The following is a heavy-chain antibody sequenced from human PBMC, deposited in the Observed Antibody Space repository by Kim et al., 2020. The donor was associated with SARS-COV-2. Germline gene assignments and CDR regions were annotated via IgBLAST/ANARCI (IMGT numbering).Heavy chain of an antibody. J-gene: IGHJ4*02. CDR3: ARERVYGSGSNVRGY. D-gene: IGHD3-10*01. V-gene: IGHV1-46*01. CDR1: GYTFTSYY. CDR2: INPSGGST. Sequence: ASVKVSCKASGYTFTSYYMHWVRQAPGQGLEWMGIINPSGGSTSYAQKFQGRVTMTRDTSTSTVYMELSSLRSEDTAVYYCARERVYGSGSNVRGYWGQGTLVTVCS.